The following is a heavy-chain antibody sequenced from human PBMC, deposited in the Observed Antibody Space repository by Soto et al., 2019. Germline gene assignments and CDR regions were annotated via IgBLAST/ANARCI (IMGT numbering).Heavy chain of an antibody. CDR2: ISYDGSNK. Sequence: QVQLVESGGGVVQPGRSLRLSCAASGFTFSSYGMHWVRQAPGKGLEWVAVISYDGSNKYYADSVKGRFTISRDNSKNTLYLQMNSLRAEDTAVYYCAKDEGGSRTRAGIDYWGQGTLVTVSS. D-gene: IGHD3-16*01. CDR1: GFTFSSYG. V-gene: IGHV3-30*18. J-gene: IGHJ4*02. CDR3: AKDEGGSRTRAGIDY.